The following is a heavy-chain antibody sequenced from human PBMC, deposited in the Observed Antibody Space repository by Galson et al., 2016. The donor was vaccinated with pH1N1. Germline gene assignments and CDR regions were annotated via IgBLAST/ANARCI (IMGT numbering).Heavy chain of an antibody. Sequence: PALVKPTQTLTLTCTFSGFSLSTSGMCVSRIRQPPGKALEWLALIDWDDDKYYSTSLKTRHTISKDTSKNQVVLTMTNMDPVDTATYYCARLDYGDYSGYFEYWGQGTLVTVSS. CDR1: GFSLSTSGMC. CDR3: ARLDYGDYSGYFEY. CDR2: IDWDDDK. V-gene: IGHV2-70*01. J-gene: IGHJ4*02. D-gene: IGHD4-17*01.